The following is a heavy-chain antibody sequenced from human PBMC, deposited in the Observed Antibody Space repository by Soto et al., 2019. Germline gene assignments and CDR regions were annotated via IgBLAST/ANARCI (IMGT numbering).Heavy chain of an antibody. Sequence: QLQLVQSGAEVREPGSSVKVSCKASGGTFSSYTVIWVRQAPGQGLEWMGGITPTLNIAKYAEKFQGRVKITADESTSTVSMPLSSLRSEDKDVYFCARGYYSGRNPSSFDYWGQGILVDVSS. J-gene: IGHJ4*02. CDR2: ITPTLNIA. V-gene: IGHV1-69*01. CDR3: ARGYYSGRNPSSFDY. CDR1: GGTFSSYT. D-gene: IGHD1-26*01.